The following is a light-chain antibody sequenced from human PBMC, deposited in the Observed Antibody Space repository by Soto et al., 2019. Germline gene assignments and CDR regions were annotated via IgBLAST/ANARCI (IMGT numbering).Light chain of an antibody. V-gene: IGKV1-39*01. J-gene: IGKJ2*01. CDR1: QRIDNF. CDR2: GAS. CDR3: QQRYKTSLSS. Sequence: DIQMTQSPSFLSASVGDRVTITCRASQRIDNFLNWYQQKPGKAPKLLIYGASSLQSGVPSRFSSSGSGTDFTLTITSLQPEDSATYHCQQRYKTSLSSFGQGTKVDIK.